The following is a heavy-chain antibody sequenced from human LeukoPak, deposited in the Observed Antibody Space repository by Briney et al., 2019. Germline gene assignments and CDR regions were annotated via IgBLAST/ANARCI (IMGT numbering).Heavy chain of an antibody. CDR1: GATFSSYT. D-gene: IGHD6-13*01. CDR3: ARDSGCSWGLSGMDV. V-gene: IGHV1-69*06. Sequence: SVKVSCKASGATFSSYTISWVRQAPGQGLEWMRGSIPIFGTANYAQKFQGRVTITADKSTSTAFMELSSLRSEDTAVYYCARDSGCSWGLSGMDVWGKGTTVTVSS. J-gene: IGHJ6*04. CDR2: SIPIFGTA.